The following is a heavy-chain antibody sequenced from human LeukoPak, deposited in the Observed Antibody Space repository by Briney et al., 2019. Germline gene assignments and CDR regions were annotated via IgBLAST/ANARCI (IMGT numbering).Heavy chain of an antibody. D-gene: IGHD3-3*01. CDR3: AKDDEGYY. CDR2: IWFDGSVS. CDR1: GFTFSSYG. J-gene: IGHJ4*02. V-gene: IGHV3-33*03. Sequence: GGSLRLSCAASGFTFSSYGMHWVRQAPGKGLEWVADIWFDGSVSHHADSVKGRFTISRDNAKNSLYLQMNSLRAEDTAVYYCAKDDEGYYWGQGILVTVSS.